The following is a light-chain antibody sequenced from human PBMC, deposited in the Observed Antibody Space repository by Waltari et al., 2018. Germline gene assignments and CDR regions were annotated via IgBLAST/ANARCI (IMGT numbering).Light chain of an antibody. CDR2: KAS. CDR3: QQYNSYSLLT. J-gene: IGKJ4*01. Sequence: DIQMTPSPFTLSASVGDRVIITCRASQSISKWLAWYQHNPGKAPKRLIYKASTLASGVPSRFSGSGSGTDFSLTISSLQPDDFATYYCQQYNSYSLLTFGGGTKVEIK. V-gene: IGKV1-5*03. CDR1: QSISKW.